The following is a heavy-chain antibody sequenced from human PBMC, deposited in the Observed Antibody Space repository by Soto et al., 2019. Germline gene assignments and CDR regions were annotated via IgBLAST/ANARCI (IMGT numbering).Heavy chain of an antibody. D-gene: IGHD2-2*02. CDR1: GFTFSTYS. CDR3: AREYTAWPLAYGLDV. CDR2: ISSRSDI. V-gene: IGHV3-21*01. Sequence: GSLRLSCVGPGFTFSTYSINWVRQAPGKGLEWVSSISSRSDIYYADSVKGRFTISRDNAKNSVSLQMNSLRAEDTAVYYCAREYTAWPLAYGLDVWGQGTTVTVSS. J-gene: IGHJ6*02.